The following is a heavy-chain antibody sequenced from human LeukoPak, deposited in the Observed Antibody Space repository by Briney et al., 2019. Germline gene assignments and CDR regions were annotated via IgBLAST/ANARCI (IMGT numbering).Heavy chain of an antibody. CDR1: GFTFSNVW. Sequence: GGSLRLSCAASGFTFSNVWMNWVRQAPGKGLEWVSSISSSSSYIYYADSVKGRFTISRDNAKYSLYLQMNSLRAEDTAVYYCARDHYGDYRHNYWGQGTLVTVSS. V-gene: IGHV3-21*01. CDR3: ARDHYGDYRHNY. CDR2: ISSSSSYI. D-gene: IGHD4-17*01. J-gene: IGHJ4*02.